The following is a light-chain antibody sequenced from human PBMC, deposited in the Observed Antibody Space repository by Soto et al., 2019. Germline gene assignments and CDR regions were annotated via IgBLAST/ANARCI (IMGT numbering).Light chain of an antibody. V-gene: IGKV1-39*01. CDR2: AAS. CDR3: QQSYSTPT. Sequence: DIQMTQSPSSLSASVGDRVTITCRASQSISSYLNWYQQKPGKAPKLLIYAASSLQSGVQSKFSGSGSGTDFTLIISSLQPEDFATYYCQQSYSTPTFGQGTKVDIK. J-gene: IGKJ1*01. CDR1: QSISSY.